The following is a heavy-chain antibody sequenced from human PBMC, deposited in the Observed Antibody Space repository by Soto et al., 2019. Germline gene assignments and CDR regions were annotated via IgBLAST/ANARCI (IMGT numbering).Heavy chain of an antibody. V-gene: IGHV1-46*01. CDR3: ARDQAEQYYYYYGMDV. Sequence: ASVKVSCEASGYTFTSYYMHWVRQAPGQGLEWMGIINPSGGSTSYAQKFQGRVTMTRDTSTSTVYMELSSLRSEDTAVYYCARDQAEQYYYYYGMDVWGQGTTVTVSS. J-gene: IGHJ6*02. CDR2: INPSGGST. CDR1: GYTFTSYY.